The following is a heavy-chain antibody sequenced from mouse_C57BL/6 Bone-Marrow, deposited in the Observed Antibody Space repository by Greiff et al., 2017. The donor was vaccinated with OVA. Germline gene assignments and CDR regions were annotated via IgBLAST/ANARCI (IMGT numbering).Heavy chain of an antibody. CDR2: IWRGGST. CDR3: AKRGGSNYPLWYFDV. V-gene: IGHV2-5*01. CDR1: GFSLTSYG. Sequence: VKLMESGPGLVQPSQSLSITCTVSGFSLTSYGVHWVRQSPGKGLEWLGVIWRGGSTDYNAAFMSRLSITKDNSKSQVFFKMNSLQADDTAIYYWAKRGGSNYPLWYFDVWGTGTTVTVSS. D-gene: IGHD2-5*01. J-gene: IGHJ1*03.